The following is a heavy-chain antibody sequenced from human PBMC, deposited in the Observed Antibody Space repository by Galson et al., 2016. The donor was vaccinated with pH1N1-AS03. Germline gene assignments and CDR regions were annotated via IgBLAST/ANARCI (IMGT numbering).Heavy chain of an antibody. D-gene: IGHD1/OR15-1a*01. Sequence: SLRLSCAASGFTFTNYSMNWVRKAPGQGLEWVSSISSSTSYIYYGDSVKGRFTISRDNVKNLMYLQMNSLRVEDTAVYYCAREYGVRNNLDFWGQGTLVTVSS. J-gene: IGHJ4*02. V-gene: IGHV3-21*01. CDR2: ISSSTSYI. CDR1: GFTFTNYS. CDR3: AREYGVRNNLDF.